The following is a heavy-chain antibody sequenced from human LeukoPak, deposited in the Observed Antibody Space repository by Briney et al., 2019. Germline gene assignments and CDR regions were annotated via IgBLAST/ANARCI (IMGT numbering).Heavy chain of an antibody. V-gene: IGHV1-46*01. CDR2: INPSGGST. Sequence: ASVKVSCKASGYTFTSYYMHWVRQAPGQGLEWMGIINPSGGSTSYAQKLQGRVTMTTDTSTSTAYMELRSLRSDDTAVYYCARDNSGSYSRFDYWGQGTLVTVSS. J-gene: IGHJ4*02. CDR1: GYTFTSYY. CDR3: ARDNSGSYSRFDY. D-gene: IGHD1-26*01.